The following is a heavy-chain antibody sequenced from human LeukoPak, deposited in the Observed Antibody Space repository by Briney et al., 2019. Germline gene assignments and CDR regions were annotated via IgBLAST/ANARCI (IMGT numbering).Heavy chain of an antibody. CDR1: GYTFTGYY. J-gene: IGHJ4*02. V-gene: IGHV1-2*02. D-gene: IGHD3-22*01. CDR2: INPNSGGT. Sequence: ASVKVSCKASGYTFTGYYMHWVRQAPGQGLEWMGWINPNSGGTNYAQKFQGRVTMTRDMSISTAYMELSRLSSDDTAVYYCARAYFYDNSGYYHGPAFDYWGQGSLVTVSS. CDR3: ARAYFYDNSGYYHGPAFDY.